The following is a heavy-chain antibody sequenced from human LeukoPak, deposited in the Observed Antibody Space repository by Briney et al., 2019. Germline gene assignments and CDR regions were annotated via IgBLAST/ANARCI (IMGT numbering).Heavy chain of an antibody. D-gene: IGHD3-22*01. CDR1: GFTFSDYY. Sequence: GGSLRLSCAASGFTFSDYYMSWIRQAPGKGLEWVSYISSSGSTIYYADSVKGRFTISRDNAKNSLYLQMNSLRAEDTALYYCARATWDSSGYYYAYWGQGTLVTVSS. V-gene: IGHV3-11*04. J-gene: IGHJ4*02. CDR2: ISSSGSTI. CDR3: ARATWDSSGYYYAY.